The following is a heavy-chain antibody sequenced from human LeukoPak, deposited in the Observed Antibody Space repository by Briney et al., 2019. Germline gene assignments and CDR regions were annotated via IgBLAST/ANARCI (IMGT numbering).Heavy chain of an antibody. CDR1: GFTVSSNY. Sequence: QAGGSLRLSCSASGFTVSSNYMSWVRQAPGTGLEWVSVIYSGGSTYYADSVKGRFTISRDNPKNTVYLQMNSLRAEDTAVYFCARSVPLGTGWDAFDVWGQGTLVTVSS. CDR3: ARSVPLGTGWDAFDV. CDR2: IYSGGST. D-gene: IGHD6-19*01. V-gene: IGHV3-53*01. J-gene: IGHJ3*01.